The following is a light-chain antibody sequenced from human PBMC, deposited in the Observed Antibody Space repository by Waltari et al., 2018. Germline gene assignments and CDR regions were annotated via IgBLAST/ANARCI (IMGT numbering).Light chain of an antibody. Sequence: EIVLTQSPATLSLSPGETATLSCRASQNIYSYLAWYQQKPGQTPRLLIYDASHRATGIPVRFSGSRSGSGCSLTISSLEPEDFGVYYCQQRSDWPRTFGQGTRLEIK. CDR3: QQRSDWPRT. V-gene: IGKV3-11*01. CDR1: QNIYSY. CDR2: DAS. J-gene: IGKJ2*01.